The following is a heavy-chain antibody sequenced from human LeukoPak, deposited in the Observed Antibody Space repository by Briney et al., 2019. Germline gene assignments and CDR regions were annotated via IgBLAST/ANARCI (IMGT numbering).Heavy chain of an antibody. J-gene: IGHJ5*02. CDR1: GFTFSSYG. CDR2: IRYDGSNK. Sequence: GGSLRLSCAASGFTFSSYGMHWVRQAPGKGLEWVAFIRYDGSNKYYADSVKGRFTISRDNSKNTLCLQMNSLRAEDTAVYYCAKMATMVRGVPFPFDPWGQGTLVTVSS. V-gene: IGHV3-30*02. D-gene: IGHD3-10*01. CDR3: AKMATMVRGVPFPFDP.